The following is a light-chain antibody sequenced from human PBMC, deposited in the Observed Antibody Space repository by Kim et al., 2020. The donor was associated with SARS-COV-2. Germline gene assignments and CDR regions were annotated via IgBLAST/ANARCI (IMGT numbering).Light chain of an antibody. CDR2: EDS. CDR1: SGNIANSY. Sequence: NFMLTQPHSVSESPGKTVTISCTRSSGNIANSYVQWYQQRPGSAPTIVIYEDSRRPSGVPDRFSGSFDSSANSASLTISGLRTEDEADYCCQSYDSSNYLVFGGGTQLTVL. V-gene: IGLV6-57*04. J-gene: IGLJ2*01. CDR3: QSYDSSNYLV.